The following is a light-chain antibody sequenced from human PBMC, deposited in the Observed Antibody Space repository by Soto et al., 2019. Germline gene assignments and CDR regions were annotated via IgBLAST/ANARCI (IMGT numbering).Light chain of an antibody. CDR3: QQYGSSPLT. Sequence: EIVLSHSPCTVSLSPGERATLSCRASQSVSSSYLAWYQQKPGQAPRLLIYGASSRATGIPDRFSGSGSGTDFTLTISRLEPEDFAVYYCQQYGSSPLTFGQGSKVDIK. V-gene: IGKV3-20*01. CDR2: GAS. CDR1: QSVSSSY. J-gene: IGKJ1*01.